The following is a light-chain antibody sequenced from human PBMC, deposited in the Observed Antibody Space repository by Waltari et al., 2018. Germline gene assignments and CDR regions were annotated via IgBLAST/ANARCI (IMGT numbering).Light chain of an antibody. CDR3: QQLNSYPSWT. CDR1: QRISSY. Sequence: IQLTQSPSSLSASVGDRVTITCRASQRISSYLAWYQQKPGKAPKLLIYAASTLQSGVPSRFSGSGSWTDFTLTISSLQPEDFATYYCQQLNSYPSWTFGQGTKVEIK. V-gene: IGKV1-9*01. CDR2: AAS. J-gene: IGKJ1*01.